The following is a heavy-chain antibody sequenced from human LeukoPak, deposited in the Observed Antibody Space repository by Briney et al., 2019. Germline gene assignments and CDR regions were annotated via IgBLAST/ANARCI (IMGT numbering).Heavy chain of an antibody. CDR3: ASLTVIYYYYMDV. J-gene: IGHJ6*03. CDR1: GGSISSSSYY. V-gene: IGHV4-39*01. D-gene: IGHD2/OR15-2a*01. Sequence: SETLSLTCTVSGGSISSSSYYWGWIRQPPGKGLEWIGSIYYSGSTYYNPSLKSRVTISVDTSKNQFSLKLSSVTAADTAVYYCASLTVIYYYYMDVWGKGTTVTVSS. CDR2: IYYSGST.